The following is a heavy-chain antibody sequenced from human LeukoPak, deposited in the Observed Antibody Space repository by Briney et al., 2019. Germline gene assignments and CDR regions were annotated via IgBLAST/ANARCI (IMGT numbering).Heavy chain of an antibody. V-gene: IGHV4-39*07. D-gene: IGHD7-27*01. Sequence: SETLSLTCTVSGGSISSSSYYWGWIRQPPGKGLEWIGNIYYTGTSYNPSLKSRVTISADTSKNQSSLNLSSVTAADTAVYYCASRKLGNDYWGQGTLVTVSS. CDR1: GGSISSSSYY. CDR2: IYYTGT. J-gene: IGHJ4*02. CDR3: ASRKLGNDY.